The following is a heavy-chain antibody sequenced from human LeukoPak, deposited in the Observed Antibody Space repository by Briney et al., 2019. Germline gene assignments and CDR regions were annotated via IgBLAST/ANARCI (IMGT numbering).Heavy chain of an antibody. Sequence: ASVKVSCKASGGTFSSYAISWVRQAPGQGLEWMGGIIPIFGTANYAQKFQGRVTITADKSTSTAYMELSSLRSEDTAVYYCARDKFPGRGDVFDIWGQGTMVTVSS. J-gene: IGHJ3*02. CDR3: ARDKFPGRGDVFDI. CDR1: GGTFSSYA. CDR2: IIPIFGTA. V-gene: IGHV1-69*06.